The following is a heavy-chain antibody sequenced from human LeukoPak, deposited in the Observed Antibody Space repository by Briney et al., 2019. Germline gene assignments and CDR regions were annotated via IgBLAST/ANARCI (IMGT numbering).Heavy chain of an antibody. D-gene: IGHD3-10*01. CDR3: ARSTMVRRLDY. V-gene: IGHV4-34*01. CDR2: FNHSGST. Sequence: PSETLSLTCSVYGRSLIGDYWSWIRHRPGKGLEWIGEFNHSGSTNYHPSLTRRVTISVDTAKNQLSLKLSSVTAADTAVYYCARSTMVRRLDYWGQGTLVTVSS. CDR1: GRSLIGDY. J-gene: IGHJ4*02.